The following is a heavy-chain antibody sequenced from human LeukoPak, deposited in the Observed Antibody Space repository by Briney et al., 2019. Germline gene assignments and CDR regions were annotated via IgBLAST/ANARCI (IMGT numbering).Heavy chain of an antibody. V-gene: IGHV1-2*02. Sequence: ASVKVSCKASGYTFTGYYMHWVRQAPGQGLEWMGWINPNSGGTNYAQKFQGRVTMTRDTSISTAYMELSRLRSDDTAVYYCAREGWLRLLGYYYYYMDVWGKGTTVTVSS. CDR3: AREGWLRLLGYYYYYMDV. D-gene: IGHD5-12*01. CDR1: GYTFTGYY. J-gene: IGHJ6*03. CDR2: INPNSGGT.